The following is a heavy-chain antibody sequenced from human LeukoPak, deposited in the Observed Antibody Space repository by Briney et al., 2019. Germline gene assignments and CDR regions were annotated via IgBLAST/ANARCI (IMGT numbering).Heavy chain of an antibody. J-gene: IGHJ4*02. D-gene: IGHD7-27*01. CDR2: MWYDGSYK. CDR3: AKGISNWGNLDY. Sequence: PGWSLRLSCAASVLTFNTDGMYWVRQAPRTGLEGVAFMWYDGSYKHYAESVKGRCTISSDNSKNTLYLQMNSLRAEDTALYFCAKGISNWGNLDYWGQETLVTASA. V-gene: IGHV3-30*02. CDR1: VLTFNTDG.